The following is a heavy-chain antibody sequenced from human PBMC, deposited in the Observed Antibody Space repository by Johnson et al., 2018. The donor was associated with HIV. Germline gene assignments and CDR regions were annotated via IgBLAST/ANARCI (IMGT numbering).Heavy chain of an antibody. Sequence: QVQLVESGGGLVQPGGSLRLSCAASGFTFSSYWMSWVRQAPGKGLQWVAFVRHDGSNKYYAESLTGRFTISRDNSKNTLYLQMNSLRAEDTAVYYCAKVRGGPPGAFDIWGQGTMVTVSS. CDR3: AKVRGGPPGAFDI. J-gene: IGHJ3*02. CDR1: GFTFSSYW. D-gene: IGHD3-10*01. CDR2: VRHDGSNK. V-gene: IGHV3-30*02.